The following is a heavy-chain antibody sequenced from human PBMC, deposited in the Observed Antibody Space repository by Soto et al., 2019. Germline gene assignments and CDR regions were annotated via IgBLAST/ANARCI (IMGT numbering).Heavy chain of an antibody. D-gene: IGHD3-10*01. J-gene: IGHJ4*02. CDR1: GFTFSSYA. CDR2: ISGSGGST. Sequence: GGSLRLSCAASGFTFSSYAMSWVRQAPGKGLEWVSAISGSGGSTYYADSVKGRFTISRDNSKNTLYLQMNSLRAEDTAVYYCAKSPPPRPFGELSKYDYWGQGTLVTVSS. V-gene: IGHV3-23*01. CDR3: AKSPPPRPFGELSKYDY.